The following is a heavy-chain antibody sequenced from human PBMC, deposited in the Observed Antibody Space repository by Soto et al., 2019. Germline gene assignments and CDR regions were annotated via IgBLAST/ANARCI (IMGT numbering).Heavy chain of an antibody. J-gene: IGHJ3*02. D-gene: IGHD5-12*01. CDR3: ARENSSGYEGSDAFDI. CDR2: IYYSGST. V-gene: IGHV4-31*03. CDR1: GGSISSGGYY. Sequence: QVQLQESGPGLVKPSQTLSLTCTVSGGSISSGGYYWSWIRQHPGKGLEWIGYIYYSGSTYYNPSLKSRVTISVDTSKNQCSLKLSSVTAADTAVYYCARENSSGYEGSDAFDIWGQGTMVTVSS.